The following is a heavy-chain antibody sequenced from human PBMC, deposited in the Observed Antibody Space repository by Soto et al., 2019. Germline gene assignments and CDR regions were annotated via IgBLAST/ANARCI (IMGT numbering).Heavy chain of an antibody. CDR1: GGSISSYY. Sequence: QVQLQESGPGLVKPSETLSLTCTVSGGSISSYYWSWIRQPPGKGLEWIGYIYYSGSTNYNPSLKSRVTISVDTSKNQFSLKLSSVTAADTAVYYCAGGSVSSFFDYWGQGTLVTVSS. CDR3: AGGSVSSFFDY. J-gene: IGHJ4*02. V-gene: IGHV4-59*01. D-gene: IGHD3-10*01. CDR2: IYYSGST.